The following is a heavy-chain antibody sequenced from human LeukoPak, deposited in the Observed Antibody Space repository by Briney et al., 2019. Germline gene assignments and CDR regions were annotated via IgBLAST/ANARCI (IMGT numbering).Heavy chain of an antibody. CDR1: GGSISSYY. CDR2: IFYSGST. Sequence: PETLSLTCTVSGGSISSYYWSWIRQPPGKELQWIGSIFYSGSTNYNPSLKSRVTISVDTSKNQFSLKLSSVTAADTAVYYCARQRFLEWYFDYWGQGTLVTVSS. D-gene: IGHD3-3*01. CDR3: ARQRFLEWYFDY. J-gene: IGHJ4*02. V-gene: IGHV4-59*08.